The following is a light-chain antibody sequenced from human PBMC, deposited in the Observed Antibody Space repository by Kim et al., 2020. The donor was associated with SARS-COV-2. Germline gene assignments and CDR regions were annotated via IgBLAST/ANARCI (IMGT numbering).Light chain of an antibody. Sequence: IRLTQSPSTLSASIGDRVSITCRASQSVDRWLAWYQQRPGKAPKLLIYDATDLKSGVPSRFSGRGSGTEFTLTITSLQPDDFGTYYCQQYSTYSYSLGHGTKLEI. CDR2: DAT. V-gene: IGKV1-5*01. CDR1: QSVDRW. CDR3: QQYSTYSYS. J-gene: IGKJ2*03.